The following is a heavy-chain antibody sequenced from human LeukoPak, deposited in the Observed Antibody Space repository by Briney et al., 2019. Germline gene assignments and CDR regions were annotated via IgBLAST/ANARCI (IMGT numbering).Heavy chain of an antibody. J-gene: IGHJ4*02. Sequence: PGGSLRLSCAASGFTFSSYAMHWVRQVSGKGLEWVAVISYDGSNKYYADSVKGQFTISRDNSKNTLYLQMNSLRAEDAAVYYCGRGNVAGTGFDYWGQGTLVTVSS. V-gene: IGHV3-30-3*01. CDR2: ISYDGSNK. CDR1: GFTFSSYA. D-gene: IGHD6-19*01. CDR3: GRGNVAGTGFDY.